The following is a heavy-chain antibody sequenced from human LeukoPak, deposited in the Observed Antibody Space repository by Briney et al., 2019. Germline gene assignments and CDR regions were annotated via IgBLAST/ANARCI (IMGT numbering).Heavy chain of an antibody. V-gene: IGHV4-59*01. Sequence: PSETLSLTCTVSGDSISRYYWSWIRQPPGKGLEWIGYIQYTGSTNYNPSLKSRVTMSVDTSKNQFSLKLSSVTTADTAVYYCARVSWFPGTSYYYMDVWNRGTTVAVSS. D-gene: IGHD1-1*01. CDR3: ARVSWFPGTSYYYMDV. J-gene: IGHJ6*03. CDR2: IQYTGST. CDR1: GDSISRYY.